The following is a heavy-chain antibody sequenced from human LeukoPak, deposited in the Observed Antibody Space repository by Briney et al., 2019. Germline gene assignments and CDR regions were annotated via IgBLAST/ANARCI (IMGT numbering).Heavy chain of an antibody. V-gene: IGHV4-59*01. CDR2: VYYSGTT. J-gene: IGHJ4*02. CDR1: GGSITGYY. CDR3: ARTVRPGYYFDS. D-gene: IGHD4-17*01. Sequence: SETLSLTCTVSGGSITGYYWSWIRQPPGKGLEYIGYVYYSGTTNYNPSLKGRITISVDTSKNQFSLNLSSVTAADTALYYCARTVRPGYYFDSWGQGTLLAVSS.